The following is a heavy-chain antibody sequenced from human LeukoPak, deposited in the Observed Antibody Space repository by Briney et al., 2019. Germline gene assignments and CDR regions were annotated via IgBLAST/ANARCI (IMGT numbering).Heavy chain of an antibody. CDR1: GYSISSGYY. V-gene: IGHV4-38-2*01. CDR2: IYHSGST. CDR3: ARGKGDYFLFEY. J-gene: IGHJ4*02. D-gene: IGHD4-17*01. Sequence: PSETLSLTCAVSGYSISSGYYWGWIRQPPVKGLEWIGSIYHSGSTYYNPSLKSRVTISVDTSKNQFSLKLSSVTAADTAVYYCARGKGDYFLFEYWGQGTLVTVSS.